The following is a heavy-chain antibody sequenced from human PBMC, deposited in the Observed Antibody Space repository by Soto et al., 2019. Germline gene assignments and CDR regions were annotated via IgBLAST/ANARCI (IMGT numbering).Heavy chain of an antibody. D-gene: IGHD3-22*01. Sequence: QVQLVESGGGLVKPGGSLRLSCAASGFTFSDYYMSWIRQAPGKGLEWVSYISSSSSYTNYADSVKGRFTISRDNAKNSLYLQMNSLRAEDTAVYYCTTGQYYYDSSGYYYSWGQGTLVTVSS. CDR3: TTGQYYYDSSGYYYS. V-gene: IGHV3-11*05. CDR2: ISSSSSYT. J-gene: IGHJ4*02. CDR1: GFTFSDYY.